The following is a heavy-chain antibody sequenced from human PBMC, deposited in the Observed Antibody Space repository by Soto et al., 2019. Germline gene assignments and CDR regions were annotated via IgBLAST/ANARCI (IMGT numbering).Heavy chain of an antibody. CDR1: GFTFSSYG. D-gene: IGHD2-15*01. CDR2: IWYDGSNK. J-gene: IGHJ6*02. Sequence: QVQLVESGGGVVQPGRSLRLSCAASGFTFSSYGMHWVRQAPGKGLEWVAVIWYDGSNKYYADSVKGRFTISRDNSKNTLYLHMTSLRAEDTAVYYCARGPRGFYGMDVWGQGTTVTVSS. V-gene: IGHV3-33*01. CDR3: ARGPRGFYGMDV.